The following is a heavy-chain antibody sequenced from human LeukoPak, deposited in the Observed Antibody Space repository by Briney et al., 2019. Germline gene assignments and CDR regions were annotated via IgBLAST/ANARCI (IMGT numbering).Heavy chain of an antibody. D-gene: IGHD3-22*01. Sequence: TGGSLRLSCAASGFTVSSNYMSWVRQAPGKGLEWVSVIYSGGTTYYADSVKGRFTISSDNSKNTLYLQMNSLRGEDTAVYYCARVEIRLGYYYDSSGYSGAFDIWGQGTMVTVSS. V-gene: IGHV3-53*01. J-gene: IGHJ3*02. CDR1: GFTVSSNY. CDR3: ARVEIRLGYYYDSSGYSGAFDI. CDR2: IYSGGTT.